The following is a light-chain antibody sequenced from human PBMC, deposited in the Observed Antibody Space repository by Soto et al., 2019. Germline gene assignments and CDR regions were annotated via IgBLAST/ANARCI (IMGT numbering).Light chain of an antibody. V-gene: IGLV2-14*01. Sequence: QSALTQPASVYGSAGQPITISCTSPSSDVGGYDYVSWYQLHPGKASKLMVFEVSNRPSGVSYRFSGSKSGNTASLTISGLQAEDEADYFCSSYSISTAYLFGTGTKVTVL. CDR2: EVS. CDR3: SSYSISTAYL. CDR1: SSDVGGYDY. J-gene: IGLJ1*01.